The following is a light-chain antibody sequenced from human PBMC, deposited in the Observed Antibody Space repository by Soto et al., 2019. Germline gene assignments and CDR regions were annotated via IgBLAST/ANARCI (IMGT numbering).Light chain of an antibody. V-gene: IGKV2-28*01. CDR2: LGS. CDR1: QSLLHSNGYNY. Sequence: DIVMTQSPRSLPVTPGEPASISCRSSQSLLHSNGYNYLDWYLQNPGQSPQLLISLGSNRSAGVPDRFSGSGSGTDFTLKISRAEAEDVGVYYCMQALHTPYTFGQGTQLEIK. CDR3: MQALHTPYT. J-gene: IGKJ2*01.